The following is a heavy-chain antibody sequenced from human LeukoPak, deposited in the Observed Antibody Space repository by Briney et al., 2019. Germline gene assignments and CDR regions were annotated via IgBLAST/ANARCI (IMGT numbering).Heavy chain of an antibody. CDR3: AKRGVVIRVILVGFHKEAYYFDS. J-gene: IGHJ4*02. CDR1: GITLSNYG. V-gene: IGHV3-23*01. CDR2: ISDSGGRT. Sequence: GGSLRFSCAVSGITLSNYGMSWVRQAPGQGLEWVAGISDSGGRTNHADSEKGRFTNSRDNPKNTLYLQMNSLRAEDTAVYFCAKRGVVIRVILVGFHKEAYYFDSWGQGALVTVSS. D-gene: IGHD3-22*01.